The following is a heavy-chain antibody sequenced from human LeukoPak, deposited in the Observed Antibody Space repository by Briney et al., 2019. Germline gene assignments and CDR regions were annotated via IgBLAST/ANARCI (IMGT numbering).Heavy chain of an antibody. J-gene: IGHJ4*02. D-gene: IGHD6-13*01. Sequence: GESLKISCKGSGYSFTSYWIGWVRQMPGKGLEYMGIIYPDDSDTRYSPSFQGQVTISADRSISTAYLQWSSLKASDTAMYYCARQDSSNWPLDFWGQGTLVTVSS. CDR1: GYSFTSYW. CDR3: ARQDSSNWPLDF. CDR2: IYPDDSDT. V-gene: IGHV5-51*01.